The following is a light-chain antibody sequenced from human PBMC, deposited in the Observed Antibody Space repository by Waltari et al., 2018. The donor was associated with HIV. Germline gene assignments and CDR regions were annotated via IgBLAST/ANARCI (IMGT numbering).Light chain of an antibody. J-gene: IGKJ2*01. CDR2: RAS. V-gene: IGKV1-5*03. Sequence: DIQMAQSPSILYASVGGRVTITCRASQSVTTWVAWLQQKPGRSPKPLIYRASALEPGVPSRCRGSGSGTDFTLTISSLQPDDFATYYCQQYDSPPYTFGQGT. CDR1: QSVTTW. CDR3: QQYDSPPYT.